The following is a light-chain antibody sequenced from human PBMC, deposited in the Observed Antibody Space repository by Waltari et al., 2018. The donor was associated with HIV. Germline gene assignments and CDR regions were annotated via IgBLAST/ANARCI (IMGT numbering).Light chain of an antibody. CDR1: RSDVGIYNF. Sequence: QSALTQPASVSGSPGQSITIPCTGTRSDVGIYNFVPWYQHHPGKAPKLIISEVSKPPAGVSNRFSGSKSGTTASLTISGLQAEDEADYHCCSYAHNDPWVFGGGTRLTVL. V-gene: IGLV2-23*02. J-gene: IGLJ3*02. CDR2: EVS. CDR3: CSYAHNDPWV.